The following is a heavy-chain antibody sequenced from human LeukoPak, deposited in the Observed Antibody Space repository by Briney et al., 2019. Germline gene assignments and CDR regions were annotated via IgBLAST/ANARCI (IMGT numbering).Heavy chain of an antibody. D-gene: IGHD4-17*01. CDR1: GGSISSYY. CDR3: ARGDDYVGFDP. V-gene: IGHV4-59*01. Sequence: SETLSLTCTVSGGSISSYYWSWIRQPPGKGLEWIGYIYYSGSTNYNPSLKSRVTISVDTSKNQFSLKLSSVTAADTAVYYCARGDDYVGFDPWGQGTLVTVSS. J-gene: IGHJ5*02. CDR2: IYYSGST.